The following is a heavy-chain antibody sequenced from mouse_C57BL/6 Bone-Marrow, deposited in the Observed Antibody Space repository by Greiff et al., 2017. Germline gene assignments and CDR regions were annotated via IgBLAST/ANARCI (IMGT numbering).Heavy chain of an antibody. CDR1: GYTFTSYW. D-gene: IGHD4-1*01. Sequence: VQLPPPGAELVKPGASVKMSCKASGYTFTSYWITWVKPRPGQRLEWIGDISPGSGSTNYNEKFKSKATLTVDTSSSTAYMQLSSLTSEDSAVYYCAQLTGPGFVYWGQGTTLTVSS. CDR2: ISPGSGST. J-gene: IGHJ2*01. CDR3: AQLTGPGFVY. V-gene: IGHV1-55*01.